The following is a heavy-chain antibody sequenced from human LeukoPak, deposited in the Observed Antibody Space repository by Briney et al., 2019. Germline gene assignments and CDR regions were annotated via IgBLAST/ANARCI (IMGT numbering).Heavy chain of an antibody. V-gene: IGHV3-48*04. CDR1: GFIFNYYS. D-gene: IGHD4-11*01. J-gene: IGHJ4*02. Sequence: GGSLRLSCAASGFIFNYYSMNWVRLAPGRGLEWLSYINSRGGDTIYYADSVKGRFTISRDNAKNSLYLQMNNLTAEDTALYYCVRQDDYGNYVPFDYWGQGTLVTVSS. CDR3: VRQDDYGNYVPFDY. CDR2: INSRGGDTI.